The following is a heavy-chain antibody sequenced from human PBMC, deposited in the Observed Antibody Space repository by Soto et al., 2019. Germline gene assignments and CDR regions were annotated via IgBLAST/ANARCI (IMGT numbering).Heavy chain of an antibody. Sequence: SETLSLTCAVSGDSISSGDYSWSWVRQPPGKGLEWIGYIYQSGSTYYNPSLKSRVTISVDGSKNQFSLKLRSVTAADTAVYYCARTYYYYSRGSNHFDYWGQGTLVTVSS. V-gene: IGHV4-30-2*01. D-gene: IGHD3-22*01. J-gene: IGHJ4*02. CDR2: IYQSGST. CDR1: GDSISSGDYS. CDR3: ARTYYYYSRGSNHFDY.